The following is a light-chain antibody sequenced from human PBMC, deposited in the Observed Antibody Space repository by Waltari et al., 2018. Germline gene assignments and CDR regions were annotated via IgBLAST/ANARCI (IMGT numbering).Light chain of an antibody. CDR1: SCDIGSNS. Sequence: QSLLTQPPSVSGIHGQRVTMSCSGSSCDIGSNSFTWYQQLPGTSPKFLIDTYNERPSGVPDRFSASKSGTSASLAISGLQSEDEADYYCAGWDASLNGPVFGGGTKLTVL. J-gene: IGLJ3*02. V-gene: IGLV1-44*01. CDR2: TYN. CDR3: AGWDASLNGPV.